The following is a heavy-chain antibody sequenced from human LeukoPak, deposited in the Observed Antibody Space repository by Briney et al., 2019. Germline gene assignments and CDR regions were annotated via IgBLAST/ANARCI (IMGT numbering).Heavy chain of an antibody. V-gene: IGHV3-48*01. CDR2: ISSSSSTI. CDR3: ARDELGYDSSGYYYYFDF. J-gene: IGHJ4*02. Sequence: GGSLRLSCAASGFSVSSNYMSWVRQAPGKGLEWLSYISSSSSTIYYADSVKGRFTISRDNAKNSLYLQMNSLRAEDTAVYYCARDELGYDSSGYYYYFDFWGQGTLVTVSS. CDR1: GFSVSSNY. D-gene: IGHD3-22*01.